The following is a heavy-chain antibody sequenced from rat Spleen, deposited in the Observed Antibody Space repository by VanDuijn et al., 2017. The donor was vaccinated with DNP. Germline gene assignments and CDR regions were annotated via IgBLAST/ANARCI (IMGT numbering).Heavy chain of an antibody. CDR2: ISYDCSTT. D-gene: IGHD1-11*01. Sequence: EVQLVESGGGLVQPGRSLKLSCAASGFNFNDYWMAWIRQVPGKGLEWVASISYDCSTTYYRDSVKGRFTISRDNAKSTLYLQMNSLGSEDTATYYCARGGRSYFDYWGQGVMVTVSS. J-gene: IGHJ2*01. V-gene: IGHV5-22*01. CDR1: GFNFNDYW. CDR3: ARGGRSYFDY.